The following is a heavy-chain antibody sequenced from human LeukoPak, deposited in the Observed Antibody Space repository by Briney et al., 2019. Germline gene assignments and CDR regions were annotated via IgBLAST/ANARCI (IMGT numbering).Heavy chain of an antibody. Sequence: PSETLSLTCTVSGGSIGTYSWNWIRQPPGKGLEWIGYIYYSGTTNYNPSLKSRVTISVDTSKNQFSLKLSSVTAADTAVYYCARGVHIAAAQYAYWGQGTLVTVSS. CDR1: GGSIGTYS. CDR2: IYYSGTT. V-gene: IGHV4-59*01. D-gene: IGHD6-13*01. CDR3: ARGVHIAAAQYAY. J-gene: IGHJ4*02.